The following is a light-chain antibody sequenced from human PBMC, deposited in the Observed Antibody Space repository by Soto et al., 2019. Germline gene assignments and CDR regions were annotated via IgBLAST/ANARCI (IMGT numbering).Light chain of an antibody. V-gene: IGLV2-14*01. J-gene: IGLJ1*01. CDR2: EVS. Sequence: QSALTQPASVSGSLGQSITISCTGTSSDVGGYNYVSWYQQHPGKAPKLMIYEVSNRPSGVSNRFSGSKSGNTASLTISGRQAEDEADYYCSSYTSSSTLYVFGTGTKLTVL. CDR3: SSYTSSSTLYV. CDR1: SSDVGGYNY.